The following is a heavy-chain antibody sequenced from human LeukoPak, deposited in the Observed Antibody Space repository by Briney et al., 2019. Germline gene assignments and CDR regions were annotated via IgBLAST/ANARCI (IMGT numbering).Heavy chain of an antibody. CDR2: ISAYNGNT. J-gene: IGHJ6*02. CDR3: ARPSFHCSSTSCYTGYGMDV. D-gene: IGHD2-2*02. Sequence: GASVKVSCKASGYTFTSYGISWVRQAPGHGLEWMGWISAYNGNTNYAQKLQGRVTMTTDTSTSTAYMELRSLRSDDTAVYYCARPSFHCSSTSCYTGYGMDVWGQGTTVTVSS. V-gene: IGHV1-18*01. CDR1: GYTFTSYG.